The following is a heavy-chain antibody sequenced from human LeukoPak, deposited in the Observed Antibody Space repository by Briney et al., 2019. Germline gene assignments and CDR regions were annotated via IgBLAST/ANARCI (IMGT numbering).Heavy chain of an antibody. V-gene: IGHV4-59*01. CDR1: GGSISRNH. CDR3: ARDSVYATNWFDP. Sequence: SETLSLTCTVSGGSISRNHWSWVRQPPGKGLEWIAFYYYSGSTSYNPSLQSRVTMSVDTPNNQVSLKLRSVTAADTAVYYCARDSVYATNWFDPWGQGTLVTVSS. CDR2: YYYSGST. J-gene: IGHJ5*02. D-gene: IGHD2-8*01.